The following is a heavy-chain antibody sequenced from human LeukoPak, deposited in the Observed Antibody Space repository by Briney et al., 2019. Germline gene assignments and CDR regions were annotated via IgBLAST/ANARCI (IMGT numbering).Heavy chain of an antibody. V-gene: IGHV1-46*01. J-gene: IGHJ4*02. Sequence: ASVKVSCKASGYTFTGYYMHWVRQAPGQGLEWMGTVNPSGGSTNYAQKFQGRITMTRDTSTSTVYMELSSLKSEDTAVYYCARGKTMGDYWGQGTRVTVSS. CDR2: VNPSGGST. CDR3: ARGKTMGDY. D-gene: IGHD4/OR15-4a*01. CDR1: GYTFTGYY.